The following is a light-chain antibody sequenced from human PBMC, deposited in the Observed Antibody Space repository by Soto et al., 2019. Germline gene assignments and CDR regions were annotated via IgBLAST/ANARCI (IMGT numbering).Light chain of an antibody. CDR3: SSYTTSITYV. Sequence: QAASVSGSPGQSITISCTGTSSDVGGYNYVSWYQQHPDKAPKLMIYEVSNRPSGVSNRFSGSKSDNTASLTISGLQAEDEADYYCSSYTTSITYVFGTGTKVTVL. CDR2: EVS. CDR1: SSDVGGYNY. J-gene: IGLJ1*01. V-gene: IGLV2-14*01.